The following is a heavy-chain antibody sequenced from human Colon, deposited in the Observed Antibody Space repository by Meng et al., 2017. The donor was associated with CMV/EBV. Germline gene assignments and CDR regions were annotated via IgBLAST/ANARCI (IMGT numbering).Heavy chain of an antibody. CDR2: IYHSGST. J-gene: IGHJ3*01. V-gene: IGHV4-38-2*02. Sequence: SETLSLTCTVSGYSISSGYYWGWIRQPPGKGLEWIGNIYHSGSTYYNPSLKSRVTISVDTSKNQFSLKLSSVTAADTAFYFCAREGTDYGDSRMAFDVWGRGTMVTVSS. CDR3: AREGTDYGDSRMAFDV. CDR1: GYSISSGYY. D-gene: IGHD4-17*01.